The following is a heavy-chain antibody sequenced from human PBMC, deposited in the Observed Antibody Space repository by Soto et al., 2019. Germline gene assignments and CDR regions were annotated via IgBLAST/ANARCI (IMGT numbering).Heavy chain of an antibody. V-gene: IGHV3-48*01. CDR3: ARGLKGYYFDY. J-gene: IGHJ4*02. CDR2: ISSSTI. Sequence: PGGSLRLSCAASGFTFSSYSMNWVRQAPGKGLEWVSYISSSTIHYADSVKGRFTISKDEAKNSLYLQMNSLRAEDTAVYYCARGLKGYYFDYWGQGTLVTVSS. CDR1: GFTFSSYS.